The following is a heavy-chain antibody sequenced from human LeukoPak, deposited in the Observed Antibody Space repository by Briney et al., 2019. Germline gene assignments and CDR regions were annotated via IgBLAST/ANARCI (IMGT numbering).Heavy chain of an antibody. J-gene: IGHJ4*02. CDR3: GKSKSLLSLGGPFDS. CDR2: ISERGYAT. CDR1: GFTHSSYG. D-gene: IGHD3-16*01. V-gene: IGHV3-23*01. Sequence: SGGSLSLLCGACGFTHSSYGVIWVRDARERAGEGLSGISERGYATYSADSVKGRHTISRDNPKSTLDLQMDSLRAEDTAIYFCGKSKSLLSLGGPFDSGGEGILVTVSS.